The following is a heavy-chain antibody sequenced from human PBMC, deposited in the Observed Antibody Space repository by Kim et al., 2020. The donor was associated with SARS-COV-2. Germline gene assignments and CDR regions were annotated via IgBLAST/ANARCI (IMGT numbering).Heavy chain of an antibody. Sequence: PSLKSRVTMSVDTSTNQFSLKLSSVTAADTAVYYCARAGEGTGDLLFDYWGQGTLVTVSS. CDR3: ARAGEGTGDLLFDY. D-gene: IGHD7-27*01. V-gene: IGHV4-4*07. J-gene: IGHJ4*02.